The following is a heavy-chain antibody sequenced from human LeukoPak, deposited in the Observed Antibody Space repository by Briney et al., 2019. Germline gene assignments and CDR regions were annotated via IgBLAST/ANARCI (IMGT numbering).Heavy chain of an antibody. J-gene: IGHJ4*02. CDR1: RFTFSSYW. V-gene: IGHV3-7*01. D-gene: IGHD2-2*01. Sequence: GGSLRLSCAASRFTFSSYWMSWVRQAPGKGLEWVANIKQDGSEKYYVDSVKGRFTISRDNAKNSLYLQMNSLRAEDTAVYFCARDPSPSRCSTTSCPQGFDYWGQGTLVTVSS. CDR3: ARDPSPSRCSTTSCPQGFDY. CDR2: IKQDGSEK.